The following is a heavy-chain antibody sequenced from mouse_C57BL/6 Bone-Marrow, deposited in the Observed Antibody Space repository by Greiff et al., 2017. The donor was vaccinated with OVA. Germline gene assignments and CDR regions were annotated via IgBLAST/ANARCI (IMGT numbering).Heavy chain of an antibody. D-gene: IGHD6-1*01. V-gene: IGHV5-6*02. CDR2: ISSGGSYT. J-gene: IGHJ4*01. CDR3: ARASDY. CDR1: GFTFSSYG. Sequence: EVMLVESGGDLVKPGGSLKLSCAASGFTFSSYGMSWVRQTPDKRLEWVATISSGGSYTYYPDSVKGRFTIARDNAKNTLYLQMSSLKSEDTAMYYCARASDYWGQGTSVTVSS.